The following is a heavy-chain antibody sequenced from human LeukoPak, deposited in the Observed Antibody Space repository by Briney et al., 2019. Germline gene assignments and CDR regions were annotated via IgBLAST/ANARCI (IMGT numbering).Heavy chain of an antibody. Sequence: GGSLRLSCAASGFTFSSYGMHWVRQAPGKGLEWVAVISYDRSNKYYADSVKGRFTISRDNSKNTLYLQMNSLRAEDTAVYYCARDRYSYGNELPDYWGQGTLVTVSS. J-gene: IGHJ4*02. CDR2: ISYDRSNK. CDR3: ARDRYSYGNELPDY. D-gene: IGHD5-18*01. V-gene: IGHV3-30*03. CDR1: GFTFSSYG.